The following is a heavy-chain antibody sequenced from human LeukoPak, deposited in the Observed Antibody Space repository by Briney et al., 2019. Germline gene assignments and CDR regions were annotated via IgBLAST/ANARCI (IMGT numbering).Heavy chain of an antibody. D-gene: IGHD1-1*01. J-gene: IGHJ4*02. V-gene: IGHV3-13*01. Sequence: GGSLRLSCAASGFTFSDYDMHWVRQATGKGLEWVSAIGTAGDTYYTGSVKGRFTISRENAKNSLYLQMNSLRAGDTAVYYCARVAKERVGGVYYFDFWGQGTLVTVSS. CDR2: IGTAGDT. CDR3: ARVAKERVGGVYYFDF. CDR1: GFTFSDYD.